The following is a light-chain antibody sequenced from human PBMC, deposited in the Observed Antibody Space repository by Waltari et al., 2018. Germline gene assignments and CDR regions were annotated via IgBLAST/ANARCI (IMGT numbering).Light chain of an antibody. J-gene: IGKJ2*01. CDR3: QQGNSFPYT. Sequence: DLTMTQSPSSLSASVGARVTITCRASQDIGSWLAWYQQKPGKAPKLLIYAASRLESGVPPRFSGSGSGTDFILAISSLQPEDCGTFYCQQGNSFPYTFGQGTKLEI. CDR2: AAS. V-gene: IGKV1-12*01. CDR1: QDIGSW.